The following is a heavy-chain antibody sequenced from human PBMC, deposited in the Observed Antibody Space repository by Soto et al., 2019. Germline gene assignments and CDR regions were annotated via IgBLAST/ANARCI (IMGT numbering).Heavy chain of an antibody. CDR2: ISGSGGST. V-gene: IGHV3-23*01. Sequence: GGSLRLSCAASGFTFSSYAMSWVRQAPGKGLEWVSAISGSGGSTYYADSVKGRFTISRDNSKNTLYLQMNSLRAEDTAVYYCAKAGTPYIVVVPAAVLVFDYWGQGTLVTVSS. CDR1: GFTFSSYA. D-gene: IGHD2-2*01. J-gene: IGHJ4*02. CDR3: AKAGTPYIVVVPAAVLVFDY.